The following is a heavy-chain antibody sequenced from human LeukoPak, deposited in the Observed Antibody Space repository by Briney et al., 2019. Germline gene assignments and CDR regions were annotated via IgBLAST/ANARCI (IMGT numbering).Heavy chain of an antibody. CDR3: AREDSSGVVDY. CDR1: GGSISSYY. D-gene: IGHD3-22*01. CDR2: IYYSGST. Sequence: PSETLSLTCTVSGGSISSYYWSWIRRPPGKGLEWIGYIYYSGSTNYNPSLKSRVTISVDTSKNQFSLKLSSVTAADTAVYYCAREDSSGVVDYWGQGTLVTVSS. J-gene: IGHJ4*02. V-gene: IGHV4-59*01.